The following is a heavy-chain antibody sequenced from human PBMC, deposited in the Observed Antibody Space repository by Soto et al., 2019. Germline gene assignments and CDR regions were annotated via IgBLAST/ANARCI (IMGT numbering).Heavy chain of an antibody. Sequence: QAVLVQSGAEVKKPGASVKVSCEAYGYTFVAYYMFWVRQAPGHGLEWMGWINPKTGDTNYAQKFQGRVTMTRDTSISTAYMELSSLTSDDTALYYCARQLAYCGGDCYTEPIDYWGLGTPVTVSS. J-gene: IGHJ4*02. V-gene: IGHV1-2*02. CDR1: GYTFVAYY. D-gene: IGHD2-21*02. CDR2: INPKTGDT. CDR3: ARQLAYCGGDCYTEPIDY.